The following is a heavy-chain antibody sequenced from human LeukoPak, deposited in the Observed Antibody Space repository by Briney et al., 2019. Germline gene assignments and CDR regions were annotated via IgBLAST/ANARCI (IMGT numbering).Heavy chain of an antibody. CDR1: GFTYISYG. J-gene: IGHJ4*02. V-gene: IGHV3-30*18. CDR3: AKERWLRFFDY. CDR2: ISCDGSNK. Sequence: GGSLRLSCAASGFTYISYGMHWVRQAPGKGLEWVAVISCDGSNKYYADSVKGRFTISRDNSKNTLYLEMNSLRAEDTAVYYCAKERWLRFFDYWGQGTLVTVSS. D-gene: IGHD5-12*01.